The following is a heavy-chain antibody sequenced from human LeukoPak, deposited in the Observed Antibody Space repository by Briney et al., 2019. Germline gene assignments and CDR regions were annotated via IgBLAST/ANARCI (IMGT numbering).Heavy chain of an antibody. V-gene: IGHV3-64*02. D-gene: IGHD2-15*01. J-gene: IGHJ5*02. Sequence: GGSLRLSCTASGFTFRNYVMHGVRQAPGKGLEYVSAITSNGGSTYYADSVKGRFTISRDNSKNTLYLQMGSLRAEDMAVYYSARGCSGASRGIDTWGQGTLVTVSS. CDR1: GFTFRNYV. CDR3: ARGCSGASRGIDT. CDR2: ITSNGGST.